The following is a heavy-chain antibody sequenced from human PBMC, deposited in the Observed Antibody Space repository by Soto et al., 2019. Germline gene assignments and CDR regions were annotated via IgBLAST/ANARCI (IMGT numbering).Heavy chain of an antibody. CDR2: IYYSGST. CDR3: ARSITIFGVVTVDAFDI. D-gene: IGHD3-3*01. V-gene: IGHV4-31*03. J-gene: IGHJ3*02. Sequence: QVQLQESGPGLVKPSQTLSLTCTVSGGSISSGGYYWSWIRQHPGKGLEWIGYIYYSGSTYYNPSLKSRVTISVDTSKNQSSLKLSSVTAADTAVYYCARSITIFGVVTVDAFDIWGQGTMVTVSS. CDR1: GGSISSGGYY.